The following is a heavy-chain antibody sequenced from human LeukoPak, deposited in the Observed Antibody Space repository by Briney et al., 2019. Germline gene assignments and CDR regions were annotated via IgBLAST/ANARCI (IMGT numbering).Heavy chain of an antibody. J-gene: IGHJ6*03. D-gene: IGHD2-2*01. CDR1: GFSFSSLS. CDR2: INHSGST. V-gene: IGHV4-34*01. CDR3: ARGKRVVVVPAAISFLSYYYMDV. Sequence: PGGSLRLSCVASGFSFSSLSMSWVRQPPGKGLEWIGEINHSGSTNYNPSLRSRVTISVDTSKNQFSLKLSSVTAADTAVYYCARGKRVVVVPAAISFLSYYYMDVWGKGTTVTVSS.